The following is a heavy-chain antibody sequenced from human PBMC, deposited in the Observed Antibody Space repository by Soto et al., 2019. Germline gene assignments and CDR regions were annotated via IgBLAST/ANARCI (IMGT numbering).Heavy chain of an antibody. V-gene: IGHV1-2*04. CDR1: GYTFTGYY. CDR3: ARELGYCSGGSCPYYYYGMDV. J-gene: IGHJ6*02. Sequence: QVQLVQSGAEVKKPGASVKVSCKASGYTFTGYYMHWVRQAPGQGLEWMGWINPNSGGTNYAQKFQGWVTMTRDTSISTAYMELSRLRSDDTAVYYCARELGYCSGGSCPYYYYGMDVWGQGTTVTVSS. D-gene: IGHD2-15*01. CDR2: INPNSGGT.